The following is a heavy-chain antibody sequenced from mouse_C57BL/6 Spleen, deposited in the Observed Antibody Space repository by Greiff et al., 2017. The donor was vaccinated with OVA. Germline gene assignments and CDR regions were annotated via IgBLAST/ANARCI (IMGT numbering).Heavy chain of an antibody. V-gene: IGHV1-82*01. J-gene: IGHJ2*01. CDR2: IYPGDGDT. CDR1: GYAFSSSW. CDR3: ARSSTTVSSRDF. D-gene: IGHD1-1*01. Sequence: VQLQQSGPELVKPGASVKISCKASGYAFSSSWMNWVKQRPGQGLEWIGRIYPGDGDTNYNGKFKGKATLTADKSSSTAYMQLSSLTSEDSAVYICARSSTTVSSRDFWGQGTTLTVSS.